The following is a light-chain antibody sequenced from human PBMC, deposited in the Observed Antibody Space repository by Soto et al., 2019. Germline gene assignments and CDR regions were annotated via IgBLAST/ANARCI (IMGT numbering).Light chain of an antibody. CDR1: QGISSY. V-gene: IGKV1-9*01. CDR2: AAS. Sequence: IPLTQSPSSLSASIGDRVTITCRAGQGISSYLAWYQQKPGKAPKLLIYAASTLQRGVPSRFSGSGSGTDFTLTISSLQPEDSATYYCQQLNSSPRTFGQGTKLEIK. CDR3: QQLNSSPRT. J-gene: IGKJ2*01.